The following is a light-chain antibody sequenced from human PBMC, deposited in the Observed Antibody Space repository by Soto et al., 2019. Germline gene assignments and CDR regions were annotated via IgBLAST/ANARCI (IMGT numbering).Light chain of an antibody. CDR2: EDT. V-gene: IGLV2-23*01. CDR1: SSDVGSYEL. Sequence: QSVLTQPASVSGSPGQSITISCTGTSSDVGSYELVSWYQQPPGKAPKLMIYEDTKRPSGISTRFSGSKSGNAASLTNAGLPAEDEADYYCCSYAGSGTFVFGTGTKLTVL. J-gene: IGLJ1*01. CDR3: CSYAGSGTFV.